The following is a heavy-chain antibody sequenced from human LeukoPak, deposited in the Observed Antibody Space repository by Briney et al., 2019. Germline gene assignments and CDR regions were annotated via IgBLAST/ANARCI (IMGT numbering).Heavy chain of an antibody. CDR3: AREGYGLASALEY. CDR2: ISSSGSTI. V-gene: IGHV3-48*03. CDR1: GFTFSSYE. J-gene: IGHJ4*02. D-gene: IGHD5-18*01. Sequence: GGSLRLSCAASGFTFSSYEMNWVRQAPGKGLEWVSYISSSGSTIYYADSVKGRFTISRDNAKNSLYLQMNSLRAEDTAVYYCAREGYGLASALEYWGQGTLVTVSS.